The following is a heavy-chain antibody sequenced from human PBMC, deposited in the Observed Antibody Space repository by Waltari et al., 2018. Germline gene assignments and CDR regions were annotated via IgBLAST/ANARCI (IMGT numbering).Heavy chain of an antibody. CDR2: IYHSGST. CDR1: GGSISRSNW. J-gene: IGHJ4*02. CDR3: ASSSTDYDSSGYYSLFDY. Sequence: QVQLQESGPGLVKPSGTLSLTCAVSGGSISRSNWWSWVRQPPGKGLEWIGEIYHSGSTNYNPTHKSQVTIAVDKSKNQFSLKLSSVTAADTAVYYCASSSTDYDSSGYYSLFDYWGQGTLVTVSS. V-gene: IGHV4-4*02. D-gene: IGHD3-22*01.